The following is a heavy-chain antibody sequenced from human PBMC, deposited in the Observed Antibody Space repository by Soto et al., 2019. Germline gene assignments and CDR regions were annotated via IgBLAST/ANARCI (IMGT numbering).Heavy chain of an antibody. Sequence: GGSLRLSCAASGFTFSTHGMSWVRQAPGKGLEWVSAISDSGGTTFYPDSVKGRFTISRDNSKNTLYLQMNSLRAEDTAVYYCAREIAGGFDYWGQGTLVTVSS. D-gene: IGHD2-21*01. J-gene: IGHJ4*02. CDR3: AREIAGGFDY. CDR1: GFTFSTHG. CDR2: ISDSGGTT. V-gene: IGHV3-23*01.